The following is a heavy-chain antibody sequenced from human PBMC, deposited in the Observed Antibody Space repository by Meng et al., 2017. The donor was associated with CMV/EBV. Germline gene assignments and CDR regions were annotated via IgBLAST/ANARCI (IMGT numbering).Heavy chain of an antibody. Sequence: VDYFRSWFRQPPGQGLEWIGYIYYGGTTNYNPSLKGRVTISVDTSKNQFSLKLSSVTAADTAVYYCARVVRDDFWSGYYRGGWFDPWGQGTLVTVSS. CDR3: ARVVRDDFWSGYYRGGWFDP. CDR1: VDYF. V-gene: IGHV4-30-4*08. CDR2: IYYGGTT. D-gene: IGHD3-3*01. J-gene: IGHJ5*02.